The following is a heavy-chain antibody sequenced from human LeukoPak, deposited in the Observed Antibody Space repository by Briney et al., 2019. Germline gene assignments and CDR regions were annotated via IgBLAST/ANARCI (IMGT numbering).Heavy chain of an antibody. Sequence: GGSLRLSCAASGFLFSTYEMNWVRQAPGKGREWVAYISRSASTIYYADSVRGRFTISRDDAKNSLYLQMNTLRAEDTAVYYCARTPANLNYGSDHWGQGTLVTVSS. CDR1: GFLFSTYE. CDR3: ARTPANLNYGSDH. V-gene: IGHV3-48*03. CDR2: ISRSASTI. D-gene: IGHD1-7*01. J-gene: IGHJ4*02.